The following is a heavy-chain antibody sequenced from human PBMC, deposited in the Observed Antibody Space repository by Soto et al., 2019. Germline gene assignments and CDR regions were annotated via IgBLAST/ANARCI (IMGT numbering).Heavy chain of an antibody. Sequence: QITLKESGPTLVKPTQTLTLTCTFSGFSLSTSGVGVGWIRQPPGKALEWLALIYWDDDKRYRPSLKSRLTITKDTSKNQVVLTMTNMDPVDIGTYYCVHVGTIFGVVINFDYWGPGTLVTVSS. J-gene: IGHJ4*02. CDR1: GFSLSTSGVG. D-gene: IGHD3-3*01. CDR2: IYWDDDK. V-gene: IGHV2-5*02. CDR3: VHVGTIFGVVINFDY.